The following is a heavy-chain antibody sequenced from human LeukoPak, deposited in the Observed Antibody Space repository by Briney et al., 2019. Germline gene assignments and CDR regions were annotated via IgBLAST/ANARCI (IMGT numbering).Heavy chain of an antibody. D-gene: IGHD2-15*01. V-gene: IGHV1-2*02. Sequence: ASVKVSCKASGYTFTAYYMHWVRQAPGQGLEWMGWIDTNSGGTNYVQKFQGRVTITRDTSIGRDYMELSSLISEDPAIYYCASEAYCSGGSCSLHRVASWGQGTLVTVSS. CDR1: GYTFTAYY. CDR3: ASEAYCSGGSCSLHRVAS. CDR2: IDTNSGGT. J-gene: IGHJ4*02.